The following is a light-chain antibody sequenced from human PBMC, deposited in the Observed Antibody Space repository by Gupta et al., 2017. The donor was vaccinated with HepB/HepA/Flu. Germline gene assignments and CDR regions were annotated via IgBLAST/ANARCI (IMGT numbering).Light chain of an antibody. CDR1: QGISNY. CDR2: AAS. J-gene: IGKJ3*01. V-gene: IGKV1-27*01. Sequence: IQMTQSPSSLSASVGDRFTIPCRASQGISNYLAWYQQKPGKVPKLLIYAASTVKSGVPSRFSGSGSGTDFTLTISSRQPEDVATYYCQNQNSPPFTFGHGTKVDIK. CDR3: QNQNSPPFT.